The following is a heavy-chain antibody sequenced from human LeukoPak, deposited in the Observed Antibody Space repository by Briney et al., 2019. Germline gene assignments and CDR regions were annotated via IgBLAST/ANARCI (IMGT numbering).Heavy chain of an antibody. Sequence: SVKVPCKASGGTFSSYAISWVRQAPGHGLEWMGRIIPILGIANYAQKFQGRVTITADKSTSTAYMEQSSLRSEDTAVYYCARAHYYCSGGSCMFYYWGQGTLVTVSS. CDR3: ARAHYYCSGGSCMFYY. CDR2: IIPILGIA. V-gene: IGHV1-69*04. J-gene: IGHJ4*02. CDR1: GGTFSSYA. D-gene: IGHD2-15*01.